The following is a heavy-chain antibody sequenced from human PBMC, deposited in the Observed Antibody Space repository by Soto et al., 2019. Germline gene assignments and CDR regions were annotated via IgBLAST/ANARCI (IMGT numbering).Heavy chain of an antibody. Sequence: PGGSLRLSCAASGFTFSDHYMDWVRQAPGKGLEWVGRTRNKANSYTTEYAASVKGRFTISRDDSKNSLYLQMNSLKTEDTAVYYCARERVTMIVVDIWAFDIWGQGTMVTVSS. CDR1: GFTFSDHY. CDR3: ARERVTMIVVDIWAFDI. J-gene: IGHJ3*02. CDR2: TRNKANSYTT. D-gene: IGHD3-22*01. V-gene: IGHV3-72*01.